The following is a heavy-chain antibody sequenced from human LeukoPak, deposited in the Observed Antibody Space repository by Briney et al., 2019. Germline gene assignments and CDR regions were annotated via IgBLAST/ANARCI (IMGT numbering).Heavy chain of an antibody. Sequence: ASVKVSCKASGYTFTGYYMHWVRQAPGQGLEWMGWINPNSGGTNYAQKFQGRVTMTRDTSISTAYMELSRLRSDDTAVYYCARDEVGDSDYYFDYRGQGTLVTVSS. CDR3: ARDEVGDSDYYFDY. J-gene: IGHJ4*02. CDR2: INPNSGGT. CDR1: GYTFTGYY. V-gene: IGHV1-2*02. D-gene: IGHD5-18*01.